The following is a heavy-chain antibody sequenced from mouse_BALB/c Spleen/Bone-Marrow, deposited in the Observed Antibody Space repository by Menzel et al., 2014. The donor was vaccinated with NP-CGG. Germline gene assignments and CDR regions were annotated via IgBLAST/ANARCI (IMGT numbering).Heavy chain of an antibody. V-gene: IGHV10-1*02. CDR1: GFTFNTYA. CDR2: IRSKSNNYAT. Sequence: EVMLVESGGGLVQPKGSLKLSCAASGFTFNTYAMNWVRQAPGKGLEWVARIRSKSNNYATYYADSVKDRFTSSRNDSQSMLYLQMNNLKTEDTAMYYCVRQGDGYYNWYFDVWGAGTTVNVSP. J-gene: IGHJ1*01. CDR3: VRQGDGYYNWYFDV. D-gene: IGHD2-3*01.